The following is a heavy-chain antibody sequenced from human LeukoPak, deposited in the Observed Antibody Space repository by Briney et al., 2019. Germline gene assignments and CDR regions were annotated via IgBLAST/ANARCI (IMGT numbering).Heavy chain of an antibody. CDR2: IKQDGSQE. CDR1: GFTFSSYW. J-gene: IGHJ4*02. CDR3: ARGVPYDSWSGPHYSDY. Sequence: GGSLRLSFEASGFTFSSYWMSWVRQAPGKGLKWVAHIKQDGSQEYYVDSVKGRFTISRDSAKNSLYLQMNSLRAEDTAVYYCARGVPYDSWSGPHYSDYWGQGTLVTVSS. V-gene: IGHV3-7*01. D-gene: IGHD3-3*01.